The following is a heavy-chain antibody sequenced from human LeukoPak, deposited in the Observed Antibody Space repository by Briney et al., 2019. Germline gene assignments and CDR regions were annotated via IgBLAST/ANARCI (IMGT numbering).Heavy chain of an antibody. J-gene: IGHJ4*02. CDR2: ISAYNGNT. D-gene: IGHD2-2*01. Sequence: ASVKVSCKASGYTFPNYGLSWVRQAPGQGLEWMGWISAYNGNTIYAQKLQGRVTMTTDTSTSTAYMELRTLRSDDTAMYYCARGGPYSSSFDYWGQGTLATVSS. V-gene: IGHV1-18*01. CDR1: GYTFPNYG. CDR3: ARGGPYSSSFDY.